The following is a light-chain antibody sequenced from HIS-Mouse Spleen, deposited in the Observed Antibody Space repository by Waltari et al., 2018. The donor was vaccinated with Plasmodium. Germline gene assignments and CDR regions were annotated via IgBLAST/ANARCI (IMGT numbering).Light chain of an antibody. Sequence: AIRMTQSPSSFSASTGDRVTITCRASQGISSYLAWYQQKPGKAPKLLIYAASTLQSGVPSRFSSSGSGTDFTLTISCLQSEDFATYYRQQYYSYPYTFGQGTKLEIK. CDR1: QGISSY. CDR3: QQYYSYPYT. V-gene: IGKV1-8*01. CDR2: AAS. J-gene: IGKJ2*01.